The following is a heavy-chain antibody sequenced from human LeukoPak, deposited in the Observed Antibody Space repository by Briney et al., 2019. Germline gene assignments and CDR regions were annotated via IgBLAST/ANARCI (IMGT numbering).Heavy chain of an antibody. CDR3: AKVPSSIWLVPDY. V-gene: IGHV3-7*03. D-gene: IGHD6-6*01. Sequence: AGGSLRLSCAASGFTFSSYWMSWVRQAPGKGLEWVANIKQDGSEKYYVDSVKGRFTISRDNAKNSLYLQMNSLRAEDTAVYYCAKVPSSIWLVPDYWGQGTLVTVSS. J-gene: IGHJ4*02. CDR2: IKQDGSEK. CDR1: GFTFSSYW.